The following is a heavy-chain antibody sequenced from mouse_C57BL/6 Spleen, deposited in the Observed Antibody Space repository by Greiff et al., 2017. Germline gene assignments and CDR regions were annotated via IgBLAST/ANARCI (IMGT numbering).Heavy chain of an antibody. Sequence: VQLQQSGAELVKPGASVKMSCKASGYTFTSYWITWVKQRPGQGLEWIGDIYPGSGSTNYNEKFKSKATLTVDTSSSTAYMQLSSLTSEDSAVYYCAREPHYGSSYEAMDYWGQGTSVTVSS. CDR2: IYPGSGST. J-gene: IGHJ4*01. D-gene: IGHD1-1*01. CDR3: AREPHYGSSYEAMDY. CDR1: GYTFTSYW. V-gene: IGHV1-55*01.